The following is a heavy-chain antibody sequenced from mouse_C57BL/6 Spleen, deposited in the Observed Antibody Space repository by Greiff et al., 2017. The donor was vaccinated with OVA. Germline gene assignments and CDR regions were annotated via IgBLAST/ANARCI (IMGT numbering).Heavy chain of an antibody. D-gene: IGHD2-2*01. Sequence: QVQLQQPGAELVKPGASVKLSCKASGYTFTSYWMHWVKQRPGQGLEWIGMIHPNSGSTNYNEKFKSKATLTVDKSSSTAYMQLSSLTSEDSAVYCCARGGYGGYYFDYWGQGTTLTVSS. V-gene: IGHV1-64*01. CDR3: ARGGYGGYYFDY. CDR2: IHPNSGST. J-gene: IGHJ2*01. CDR1: GYTFTSYW.